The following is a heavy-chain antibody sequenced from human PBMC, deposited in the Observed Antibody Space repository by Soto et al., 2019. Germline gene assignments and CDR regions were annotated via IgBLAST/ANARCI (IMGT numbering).Heavy chain of an antibody. CDR1: GYSFTSYW. J-gene: IGHJ6*03. V-gene: IGHV5-51*01. Sequence: GESLKISCKGSGYSFTSYWIGWVRQMPGKGLEWMGIIYPGDSDTRYSPSFQGQVTISADKSISTAYLQWSSLKASDTAMYYCARQAFPNGDHGWNDGRYYYYYYMDVWGKGTTVTVSS. CDR3: ARQAFPNGDHGWNDGRYYYYYYMDV. CDR2: IYPGDSDT. D-gene: IGHD1-1*01.